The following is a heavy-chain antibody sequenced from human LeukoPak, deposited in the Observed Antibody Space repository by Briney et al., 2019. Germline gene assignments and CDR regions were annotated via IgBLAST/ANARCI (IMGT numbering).Heavy chain of an antibody. Sequence: SETLSLTCAISSGSFSGYYWSWIRQPPGKGLEWIGEINQSGSTYFNPSLKSRVTISVDTSKNQFSLKLSSVTAADTAVYFCARGFRGDNFDYWGQGTLVTVSS. D-gene: IGHD7-27*01. CDR2: INQSGST. V-gene: IGHV4-34*01. CDR1: SGSFSGYY. CDR3: ARGFRGDNFDY. J-gene: IGHJ4*02.